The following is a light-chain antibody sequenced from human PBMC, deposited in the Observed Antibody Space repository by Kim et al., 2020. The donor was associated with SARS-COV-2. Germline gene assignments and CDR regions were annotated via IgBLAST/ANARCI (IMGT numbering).Light chain of an antibody. CDR2: LKSDGSH. Sequence: ASVKLTCTLSSGHSSAAIAWHQQQPEKGPRYLMKLKSDGSHDKGDGIPDRFSGSSSGAGRYLTISSLQSEDEADYYCQTWGTGIRVFGGGTQLTVL. J-gene: IGLJ3*02. CDR3: QTWGTGIRV. CDR1: SGHSSAA. V-gene: IGLV4-69*01.